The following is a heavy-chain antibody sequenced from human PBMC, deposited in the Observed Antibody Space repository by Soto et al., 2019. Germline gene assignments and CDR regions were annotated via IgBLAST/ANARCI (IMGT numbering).Heavy chain of an antibody. CDR1: GFTFSSYG. CDR3: AKAYYDFWSGHPAWHHYYGMDV. CDR2: ISYDGRNK. V-gene: IGHV3-30*18. D-gene: IGHD3-3*01. Sequence: QVHLVESGGGVVQPGMSLRLSCAASGFTFSSYGMHWVRQAPGKGLEWVAIISYDGRNKYYADSVKCRFTLSRDNSENTLTLQMNSLRGEDTAVYYCAKAYYDFWSGHPAWHHYYGMDVWGQGTTVTVSS. J-gene: IGHJ6*02.